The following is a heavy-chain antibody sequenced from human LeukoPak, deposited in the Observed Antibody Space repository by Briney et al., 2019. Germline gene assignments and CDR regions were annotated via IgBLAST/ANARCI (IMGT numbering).Heavy chain of an antibody. J-gene: IGHJ5*02. D-gene: IGHD3-9*01. CDR3: ARVTYYDILTGCQNWFDP. Sequence: GASVKVSCKASGYTFTSYGISWVRQAPGQGLEWMGWISAYNGNTNYAQKLQGRVTMTTDTSTSTAYMELRSLRSDDTAVYYCARVTYYDILTGCQNWFDPWGQGTLVTVSS. CDR2: ISAYNGNT. V-gene: IGHV1-18*01. CDR1: GYTFTSYG.